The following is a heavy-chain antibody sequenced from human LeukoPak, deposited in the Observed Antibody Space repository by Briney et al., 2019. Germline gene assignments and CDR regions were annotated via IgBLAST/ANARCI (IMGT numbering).Heavy chain of an antibody. V-gene: IGHV3-23*01. CDR1: GFTFSNYA. CDR2: ISGSGDST. D-gene: IGHD3-9*01. CDR3: ATAILTGYYMSGSYFDY. J-gene: IGHJ4*02. Sequence: GGSLRLSCAASGFTFSNYAMRWVRQAPGKGLEWVSGISGSGDSTYYADSVKGRFTISRDNSKNTLYLQMNSLRAEDTAVYYCATAILTGYYMSGSYFDYWGQGTLVTVSS.